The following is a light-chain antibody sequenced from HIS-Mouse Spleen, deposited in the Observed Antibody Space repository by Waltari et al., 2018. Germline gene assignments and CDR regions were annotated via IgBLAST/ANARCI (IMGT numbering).Light chain of an antibody. V-gene: IGKV2-28*01. Sequence: IVMTQSPLSLPVTPGEPASISCRSSQSLLHSNGYNYLDWYLQKPGQSPQLLIYLGSNRASGVPDRFSGSGSGTDFTLKISRVEAEDVGVYYCMQALQTPFTFGPGTKVAI. CDR2: LGS. CDR1: QSLLHSNGYNY. CDR3: MQALQTPFT. J-gene: IGKJ3*01.